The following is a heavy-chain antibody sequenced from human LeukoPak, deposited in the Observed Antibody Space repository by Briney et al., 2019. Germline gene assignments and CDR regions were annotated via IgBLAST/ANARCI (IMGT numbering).Heavy chain of an antibody. CDR2: INPDGRDT. CDR1: GFTFNRCW. V-gene: IGHV3-7*03. CDR3: AGRVTGYSSGYVY. Sequence: GGSLRHSCVVSGFTFNRCWMNWVRQAPGKGLEWVAHINPDGRDTYYVDSVKGRFTISRDNAQNSMYLQMNNLRAEDTAVYYCAGRVTGYSSGYVYWGQGTLVTVSS. J-gene: IGHJ4*02. D-gene: IGHD5-18*01.